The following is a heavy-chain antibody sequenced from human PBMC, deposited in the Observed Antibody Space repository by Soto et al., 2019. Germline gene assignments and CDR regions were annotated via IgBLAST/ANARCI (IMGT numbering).Heavy chain of an antibody. CDR3: AREGSYSAYNFAHGIQLWSFDF. Sequence: SETLSLTCTDSGGSINTFYWSWVRQPAGKGLEWIGRIFSSGSTSFNPSLESRVAMSVDTSKNHFSLNLSSVTAADMAVYYCAREGSYSAYNFAHGIQLWSFDFWGQGALVTVSS. CDR1: GGSINTFY. D-gene: IGHD5-12*01. J-gene: IGHJ4*02. CDR2: IFSSGST. V-gene: IGHV4-4*07.